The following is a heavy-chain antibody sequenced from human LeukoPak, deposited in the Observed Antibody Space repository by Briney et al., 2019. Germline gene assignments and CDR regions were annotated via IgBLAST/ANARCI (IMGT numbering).Heavy chain of an antibody. Sequence: ASVKVSCKASGYTFTSYDINWVRQATGQGLEWMGWMNPNSGNTGYAQKFQGRVTMTRNTSISTAYMELSSLRSEDTAVYYCARDRRASSGSHLYWYFDLWGRGTLVTVSS. CDR1: GYTFTSYD. J-gene: IGHJ2*01. CDR2: MNPNSGNT. D-gene: IGHD3-22*01. V-gene: IGHV1-8*01. CDR3: ARDRRASSGSHLYWYFDL.